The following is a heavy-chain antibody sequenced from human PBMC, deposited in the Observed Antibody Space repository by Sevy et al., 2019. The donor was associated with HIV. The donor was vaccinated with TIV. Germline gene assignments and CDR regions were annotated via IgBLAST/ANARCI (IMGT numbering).Heavy chain of an antibody. CDR3: ATLVCSGGVSYYLHY. Sequence: ASVKVSCKASGYTFTDYEINWVRQASGQGLEWMGWVIPNSGQTAYAQKFQGRVTMTTSTSTGTAYMELSGLRSEDTATYYCATLVCSGGVSYYLHYWGQGTLVTVSS. CDR2: VIPNSGQT. V-gene: IGHV1-8*01. J-gene: IGHJ4*02. CDR1: GYTFTDYE. D-gene: IGHD2-15*01.